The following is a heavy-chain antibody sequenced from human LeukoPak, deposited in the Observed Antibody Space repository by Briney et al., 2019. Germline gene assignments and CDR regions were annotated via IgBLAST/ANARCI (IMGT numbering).Heavy chain of an antibody. Sequence: GTSLRLSRVASGFIFSRYDMHWVRQAPGKWLEWVALIWHDGSKTHYADSVKGRFTISRDDSKSTLYVQMNSLRVEDTAVYYCARDPATVTSHFDYWGQGALVTVSS. J-gene: IGHJ4*02. CDR1: GFIFSRYD. CDR3: ARDPATVTSHFDY. CDR2: IWHDGSKT. D-gene: IGHD4-17*01. V-gene: IGHV3-33*01.